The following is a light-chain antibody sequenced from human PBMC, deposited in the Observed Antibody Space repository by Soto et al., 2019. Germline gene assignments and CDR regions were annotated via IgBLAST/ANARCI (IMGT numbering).Light chain of an antibody. CDR3: QQYDTSIWAYT. CDR2: GAS. Sequence: EVVLTQSPVTLSLSPGERATLSCRASQSVSSSYLAWYQQKPGQAPRLLIYGASSRATGIPDRFSGSGSGTDFPLNISRLEPEDCAVYYCQQYDTSIWAYTFGQGNKLEIK. CDR1: QSVSSSY. J-gene: IGKJ2*01. V-gene: IGKV3-20*01.